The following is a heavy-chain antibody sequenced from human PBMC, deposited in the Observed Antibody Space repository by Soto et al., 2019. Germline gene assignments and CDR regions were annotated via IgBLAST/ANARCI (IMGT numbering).Heavy chain of an antibody. J-gene: IGHJ4*02. D-gene: IGHD1-26*01. V-gene: IGHV3-7*01. CDR1: GXTFSSYC. CDR2: IKQDGSEK. CDR3: ARDLSYYLFDY. Sequence: QPXGSLRLSCAASGXTFSSYCMSWVRQAPGKGLERVANIKQDGSEKYYVDSVKGRFTISRDNAKNSLYLQMNRLRAEDTAVYYCARDLSYYLFDYWGRGTLGTVSS.